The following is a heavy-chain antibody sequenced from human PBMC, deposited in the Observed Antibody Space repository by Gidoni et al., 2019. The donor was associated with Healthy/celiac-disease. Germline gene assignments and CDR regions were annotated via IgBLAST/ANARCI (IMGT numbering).Heavy chain of an antibody. D-gene: IGHD3-22*01. J-gene: IGHJ3*02. V-gene: IGHV3-9*01. CDR2: ISWNSGSI. CDR3: AKGANPGYYYDSSGPLDAFDI. CDR1: GFTFADYA. Sequence: EVQLVESGGGLVQPGRSLRLSCAASGFTFADYAMHLVRQAPGKGLEWVSGISWNSGSIGYADSVKGRFTISRDNAKNSLYLQMNSLRAEDTALYYCAKGANPGYYYDSSGPLDAFDIWGQGTMVTVSS.